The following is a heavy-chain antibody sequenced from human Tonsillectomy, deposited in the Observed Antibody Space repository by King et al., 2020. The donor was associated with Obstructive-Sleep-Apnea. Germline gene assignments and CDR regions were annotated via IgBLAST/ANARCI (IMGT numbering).Heavy chain of an antibody. CDR1: GGSISSYY. V-gene: IGHV4-59*01. J-gene: IGHJ5*02. CDR3: ARDVLEFENWFDP. CDR2: IYYSGST. D-gene: IGHD1-1*01. Sequence: QLQESGPGLVKPSETLSLTCTVSGGSISSYYGSWIRQPPGKGLEWIGYIYYSGSTNYNPSLKSRVTISVDTSKNQFSLKLSSVTAADTAVYYCARDVLEFENWFDPWGQGTLVTVSS.